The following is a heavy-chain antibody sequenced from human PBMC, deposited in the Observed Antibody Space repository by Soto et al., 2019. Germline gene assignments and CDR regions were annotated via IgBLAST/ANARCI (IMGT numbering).Heavy chain of an antibody. Sequence: GASVKVSCKASGYTFASYGSSWVRQAPGQGLEWMGWISAYNGNTNYAQKLQGRVTMTTDTSTSTAYMELRSLRSDDTAVYYCARGSSVVVTSHFDYWGQGTLVTVSS. D-gene: IGHD2-21*02. J-gene: IGHJ4*02. CDR1: GYTFASYG. CDR3: ARGSSVVVTSHFDY. V-gene: IGHV1-18*04. CDR2: ISAYNGNT.